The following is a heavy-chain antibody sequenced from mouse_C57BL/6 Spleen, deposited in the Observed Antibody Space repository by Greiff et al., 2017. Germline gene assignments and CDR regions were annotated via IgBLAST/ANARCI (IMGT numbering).Heavy chain of an antibody. CDR1: GYTFTDYY. Sequence: VQLQQSGPELVKPGASVKISCKASGYTFTDYYMNWVKQSHGKSLEWIGDINPNNGGTSYNQKFKGKATLTVDKSSSTAYMELRSLTSDDSAVYYCARTSNYDAMDYWGQGTSVTVSS. CDR2: INPNNGGT. D-gene: IGHD2-5*01. CDR3: ARTSNYDAMDY. J-gene: IGHJ4*01. V-gene: IGHV1-26*01.